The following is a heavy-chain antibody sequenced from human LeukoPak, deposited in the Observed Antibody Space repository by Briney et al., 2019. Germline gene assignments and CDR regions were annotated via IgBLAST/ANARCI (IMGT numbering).Heavy chain of an antibody. V-gene: IGHV4-59*01. D-gene: IGHD6-19*01. CDR2: IYYSGTT. CDR1: GGSISSYY. J-gene: IGHJ4*02. CDR3: ARGEPAFSSGWYTYYFGY. Sequence: PSETLSLTCTVSGGSISSYYWSWIRQTPGKGLEWIGYIYYSGTTNYNPSLRSRVAISLDTSKNQFSLKLSSVTAADTAVYYCARGEPAFSSGWYTYYFGYWGQGTLVTVSS.